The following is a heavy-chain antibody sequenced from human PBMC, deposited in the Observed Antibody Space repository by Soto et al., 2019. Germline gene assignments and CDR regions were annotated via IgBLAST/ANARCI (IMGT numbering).Heavy chain of an antibody. D-gene: IGHD3-10*01. CDR3: ARDGSGITVVRGVMED. Sequence: QVQLQESGPGLVKPSQTLSLTCTVSGGSISSGGYYWSWIRQHPGKGLEWIGYIYYSGSTYYNPSLRSGVTISVATSKNQVSLKLSALTAADTAVYYCARDGSGITVVRGVMEDWGQGTLVTVSS. J-gene: IGHJ4*02. CDR1: GGSISSGGYY. V-gene: IGHV4-31*03. CDR2: IYYSGST.